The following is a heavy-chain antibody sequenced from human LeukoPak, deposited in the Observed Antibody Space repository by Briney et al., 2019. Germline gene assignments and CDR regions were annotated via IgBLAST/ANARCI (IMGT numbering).Heavy chain of an antibody. CDR1: GFTFSSYA. V-gene: IGHV3-23*01. J-gene: IGHJ6*02. CDR2: ISASGSTT. CDR3: ARENCGYDCHGMDV. D-gene: IGHD2-21*02. Sequence: GGSLRLSCAASGFTFSSYAMSWVRQAPGKGLEWVSVISASGSTTDYADSVKGRFTISRDNSKNTVSLQMNSLRPEDTAVYYCARENCGYDCHGMDVWGQGTTVTVSS.